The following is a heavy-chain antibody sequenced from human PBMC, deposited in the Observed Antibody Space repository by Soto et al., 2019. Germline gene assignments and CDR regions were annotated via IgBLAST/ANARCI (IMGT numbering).Heavy chain of an antibody. CDR3: ARADGYCSGGSCYPDAFDI. D-gene: IGHD2-15*01. CDR1: GFTFSDYY. CDR2: ISSSGSTI. V-gene: IGHV3-11*01. Sequence: GGSLRLSCAASGFTFSDYYMSWIRQAPGKGLEWVSYISSSGSTIYYADSVKGRFTISRDNAKNSLYLQMNSLRAEDTAVYYCARADGYCSGGSCYPDAFDIWGQGTMVTVSS. J-gene: IGHJ3*02.